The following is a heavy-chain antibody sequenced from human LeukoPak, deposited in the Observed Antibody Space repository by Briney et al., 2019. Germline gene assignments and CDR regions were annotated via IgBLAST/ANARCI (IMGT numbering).Heavy chain of an antibody. D-gene: IGHD5-18*01. CDR2: ISAYNGNT. CDR1: GYTFTSYG. J-gene: IGHJ6*03. Sequence: ASVKVSCKASGYTFTSYGISWVRQAPGQGLEWMGWISAYNGNTNYAQKLQGRVTMTTDTSTSTAYMELRSLRSDDTAVYYCALGIQPGDYYYYYMDVWGKGTTVTVSS. CDR3: ALGIQPGDYYYYYMDV. V-gene: IGHV1-18*01.